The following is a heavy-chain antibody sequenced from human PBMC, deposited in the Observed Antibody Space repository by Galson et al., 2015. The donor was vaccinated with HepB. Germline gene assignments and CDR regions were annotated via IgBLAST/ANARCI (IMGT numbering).Heavy chain of an antibody. V-gene: IGHV3-9*01. CDR2: ISWNSGNI. CDR3: AKGKFSTTATTSPAFDH. J-gene: IGHJ4*02. CDR1: GFSFDDYA. Sequence: SLRLSCAASGFSFDDYAMHWVRHAPGKGLEWVSGISWNSGNIGYADSVKGRFTISRDNAKNSLYLQMNSLRAEDTAFYYCAKGKFSTTATTSPAFDHWGQGTLVTVSS. D-gene: IGHD4-17*01.